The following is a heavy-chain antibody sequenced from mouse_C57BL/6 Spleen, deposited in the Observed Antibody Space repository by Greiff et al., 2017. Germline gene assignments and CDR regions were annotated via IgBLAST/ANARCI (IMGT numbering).Heavy chain of an antibody. D-gene: IGHD2-1*01. CDR2: INPSSGYT. CDR3: ASPKYYGNYYFDD. J-gene: IGHJ2*01. CDR1: GYTFTSYT. V-gene: IGHV1-4*01. Sequence: QVQLKESGAELARPGASVKMSCKASGYTFTSYTMHWVKQRPGQGLEWIGYINPSSGYTKYNQKFKDKATLTADKSSSTAYMQLSSLTSEDSAVYYCASPKYYGNYYFDDWGQGTTLTVSS.